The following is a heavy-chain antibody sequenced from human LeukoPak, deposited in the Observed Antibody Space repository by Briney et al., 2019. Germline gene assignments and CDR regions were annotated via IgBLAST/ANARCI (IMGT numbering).Heavy chain of an antibody. CDR2: TFYRGTT. Sequence: SETLSLTCSVSGGSITSTGSYWGRIRQTPGKGLEWIATTFYRGTTYYNPSLKSRVTISIDTSKNHLSLNLSSVTAADTAVYYCARHIGEVGLNWFDPWGQGTLVTVSS. CDR3: ARHIGEVGLNWFDP. J-gene: IGHJ5*02. V-gene: IGHV4-39*01. CDR1: GGSITSTGSY. D-gene: IGHD1-26*01.